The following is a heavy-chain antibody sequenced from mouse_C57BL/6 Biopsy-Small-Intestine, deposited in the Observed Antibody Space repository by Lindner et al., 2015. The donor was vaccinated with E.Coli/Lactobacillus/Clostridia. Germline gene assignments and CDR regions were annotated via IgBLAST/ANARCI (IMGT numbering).Heavy chain of an antibody. Sequence: VQLQESGAELVKPGASVKLSCTASGYTFTEYTIHWVKQRSGQGLEWIGWFYPGSGSINYNEKFKDKATLTADKSSSTVYLELSRLTSEDSAVYFCARHERDGSSYHWYFDVWGTGTTVTVSS. J-gene: IGHJ1*03. D-gene: IGHD1-1*01. CDR3: ARHERDGSSYHWYFDV. CDR1: GYTFTEYT. V-gene: IGHV1-62-2*01. CDR2: FYPGSGSI.